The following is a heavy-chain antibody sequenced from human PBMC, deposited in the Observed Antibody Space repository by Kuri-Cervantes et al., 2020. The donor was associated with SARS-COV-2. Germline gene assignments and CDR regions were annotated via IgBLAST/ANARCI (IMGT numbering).Heavy chain of an antibody. CDR2: ISSSSSYT. CDR3: AREGVREIYYYYYYGMDV. CDR1: GFTFSDYY. V-gene: IGHV3-11*06. D-gene: IGHD2-8*01. Sequence: GESLKISCAASGFTFSDYYMSWIRQAPGKGLEWVSYISSSSSYTNYADSVKGRFTISRDNAKNSLYLQMNSLRDEDTAVYYCAREGVREIYYYYYYGMDVWGQGTTVTVSS. J-gene: IGHJ6*02.